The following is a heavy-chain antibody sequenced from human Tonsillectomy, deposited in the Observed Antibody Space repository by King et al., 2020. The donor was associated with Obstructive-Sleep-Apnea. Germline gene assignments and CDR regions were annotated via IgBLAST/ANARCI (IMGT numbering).Heavy chain of an antibody. J-gene: IGHJ4*02. CDR2: ISGSGGSS. D-gene: IGHD2/OR15-2a*01. CDR3: AKRGSFYAPNGVVDY. V-gene: IGHV3-23*04. CDR1: GFSFSIYA. Sequence: VQLVESGGGLVQPGGSLRLSCAAPGFSFSIYAMTWVRQAPGKGLEWVSGISGSGGSSYYADSVKGRFTISRDNSKNTLFLQMKSLRAEDTAVYYCAKRGSFYAPNGVVDYWGQGTLVTVSS.